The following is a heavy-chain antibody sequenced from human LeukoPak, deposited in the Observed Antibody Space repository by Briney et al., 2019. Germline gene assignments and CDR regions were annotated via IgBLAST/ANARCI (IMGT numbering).Heavy chain of an antibody. CDR1: GYSISSSYY. D-gene: IGHD4-11*01. V-gene: IGHV4-38-2*02. CDR3: ARVMNWYSNSGPLIDY. J-gene: IGHJ4*02. Sequence: KPSETLSLTCTVSGYSISSSYYWGWIRQPPGKGLEWLGSIYHSGSIYYNPSLKSRVTISVDTSKKQFSLKLSSVTAADTAVYYCARVMNWYSNSGPLIDYWGQGTLVTVSS. CDR2: IYHSGSI.